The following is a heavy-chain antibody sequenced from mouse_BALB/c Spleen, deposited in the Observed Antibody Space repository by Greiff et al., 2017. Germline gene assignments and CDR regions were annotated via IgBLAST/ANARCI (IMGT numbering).Heavy chain of an antibody. V-gene: IGHV1S127*01. CDR3: TRRYGSSYWYFDV. CDR2: IDPSDSYT. CDR1: GYTFTSYC. D-gene: IGHD1-1*01. Sequence: VQLQQPGAELVKPGASVKMSCKASGYTFTSYCMHWVKQRPGQGLEWIGVIDPSDSYTSYNQKFKGKATLTVDTSASTDYMQLRSLTTENSEVYCCTRRYGSSYWYFDVWGAGTTVTVSS. J-gene: IGHJ1*01.